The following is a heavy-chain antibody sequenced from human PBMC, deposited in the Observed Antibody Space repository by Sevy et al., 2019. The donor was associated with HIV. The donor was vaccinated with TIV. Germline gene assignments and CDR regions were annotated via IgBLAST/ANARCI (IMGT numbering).Heavy chain of an antibody. D-gene: IGHD3-10*02. Sequence: SETLSLTCTLSGDSFSNYYWNWVRQSPGKGLEWLGLIYSSGSTNYNPSLRGRITMSVDTAKSQFSLKLTSVTAADTAVYFCARVMGLRSGFDYWCQGIPVTVSS. V-gene: IGHV4-4*07. CDR1: GDSFSNYY. J-gene: IGHJ4*02. CDR2: IYSSGST. CDR3: ARVMGLRSGFDY.